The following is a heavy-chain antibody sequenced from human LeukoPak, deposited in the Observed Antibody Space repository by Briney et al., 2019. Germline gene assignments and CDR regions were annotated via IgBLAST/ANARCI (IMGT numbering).Heavy chain of an antibody. CDR3: ARQLLWFGESMGFDP. Sequence: GESLKISCRSSGYNLTSKWLGWVPEIPGKGLEGVVIIYPGDSDTRYSRSCQGQVTIPVKQSIRTAYLQWSQLKASDTAIYYWARQLLWFGESMGFDPWGQGTLVSVSS. CDR2: IYPGDSDT. CDR1: GYNLTSKW. D-gene: IGHD3-10*01. V-gene: IGHV5-51*01. J-gene: IGHJ5*02.